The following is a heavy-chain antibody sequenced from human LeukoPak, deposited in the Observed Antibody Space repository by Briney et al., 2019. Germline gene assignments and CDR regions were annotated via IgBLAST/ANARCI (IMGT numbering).Heavy chain of an antibody. Sequence: ASVKVSCKVSGYTLTELSMHWVRQAPGKGLEWMGGFDPEDGETIYAQKFQGRVTMTEDTSTDTAYMELSSLRSEDTAVYYYATKYSYGYGHYYYGMDVWGQGTTVTVSS. D-gene: IGHD5-18*01. CDR3: ATKYSYGYGHYYYGMDV. CDR1: GYTLTELS. J-gene: IGHJ6*02. V-gene: IGHV1-24*01. CDR2: FDPEDGET.